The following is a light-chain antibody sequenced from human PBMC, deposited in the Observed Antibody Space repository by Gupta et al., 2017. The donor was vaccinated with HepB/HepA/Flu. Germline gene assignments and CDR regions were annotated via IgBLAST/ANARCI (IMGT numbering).Light chain of an antibody. CDR1: NKNF. J-gene: IGKJ2*02. CDR2: WAS. V-gene: IGKV4-1*01. Sequence: DIVMTQSPDSLAVSLGERATNNKNFLAWYQQKPGQPPRALMFWASARESGVPDRFSGSGSGTEFTLTISGLQAEDVAVYYCQQYYSAPCTFGQGTRLEIK. CDR3: QQYYSAPCT.